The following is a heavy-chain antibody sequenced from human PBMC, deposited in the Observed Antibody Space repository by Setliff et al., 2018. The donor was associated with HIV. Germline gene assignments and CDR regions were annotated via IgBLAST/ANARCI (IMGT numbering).Heavy chain of an antibody. J-gene: IGHJ3*02. CDR2: INPSDGIP. Sequence: ASVKVSCKASGYTFTSYAMHWVRQAPGEGLEWVAMINPSDGIPSYAQKFQDRVVVTRDTSRSIVYMELSSLLSEDTAVYFCTRAFPPMIPAAFDIWGLGTLATVSS. D-gene: IGHD3-16*01. CDR1: GYTFTSYA. CDR3: TRAFPPMIPAAFDI. V-gene: IGHV1-46*01.